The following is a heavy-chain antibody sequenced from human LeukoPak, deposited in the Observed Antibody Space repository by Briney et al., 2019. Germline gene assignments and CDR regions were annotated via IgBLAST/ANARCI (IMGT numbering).Heavy chain of an antibody. D-gene: IGHD5-24*01. CDR2: INPSGGST. CDR1: GYTFTSYY. CDR3: AKEMATMGYSDY. Sequence: ASVKVSCKASGYTFTSYYMHWVRQAPGQGLEWMGIINPSGGSTSYAQKFQGRVTMTRDTSTSTVYMELSSLRSEDTAVYYCAKEMATMGYSDYWGQGTLVTVSS. V-gene: IGHV1-46*01. J-gene: IGHJ4*02.